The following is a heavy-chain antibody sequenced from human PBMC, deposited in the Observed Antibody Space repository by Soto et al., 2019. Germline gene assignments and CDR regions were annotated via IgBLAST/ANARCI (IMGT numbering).Heavy chain of an antibody. D-gene: IGHD3-9*01. CDR1: GYSFTSYW. CDR2: IYPGDSDT. J-gene: IGHJ6*02. Sequence: LGESLKISCKGSGYSFTSYWIGWVRQMPGKGLEWMGIIYPGDSDTRYSPSFQGQVTISADKSISTAYLQWSSLKASDTAMYYCARRFHYDILTGYHGYGMDVWGQGTTVTVSS. CDR3: ARRFHYDILTGYHGYGMDV. V-gene: IGHV5-51*01.